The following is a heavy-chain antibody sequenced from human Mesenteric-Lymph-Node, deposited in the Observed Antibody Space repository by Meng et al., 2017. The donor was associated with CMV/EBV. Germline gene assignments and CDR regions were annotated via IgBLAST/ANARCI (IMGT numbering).Heavy chain of an antibody. J-gene: IGHJ5*02. Sequence: GGSLRLSCAASGFTFSNYWMSWVHRAPGKGLEWVANIKHDGSEKYYVDSVKGRFTISRDNAKNSLYLQMNSLSAEDTAVYYCARVYIRGNYGFDPWGQGTLVTVSS. CDR3: ARVYIRGNYGFDP. V-gene: IGHV3-7*01. CDR1: GFTFSNYW. D-gene: IGHD3-10*01. CDR2: IKHDGSEK.